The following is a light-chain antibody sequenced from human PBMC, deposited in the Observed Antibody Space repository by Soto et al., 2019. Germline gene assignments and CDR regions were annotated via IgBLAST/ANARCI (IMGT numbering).Light chain of an antibody. J-gene: IGLJ2*01. Sequence: SYELTQPPSVSVSPGQTASITCFGDELGDKYAFWYQQKQGQSPVLVISQDTERPSGIPERFSGSNSGNTATLTNSGTQALDEADYYCQAWDTSTVVFGGGTKLTVL. CDR3: QAWDTSTVV. CDR1: ELGDKY. V-gene: IGLV3-1*01. CDR2: QDT.